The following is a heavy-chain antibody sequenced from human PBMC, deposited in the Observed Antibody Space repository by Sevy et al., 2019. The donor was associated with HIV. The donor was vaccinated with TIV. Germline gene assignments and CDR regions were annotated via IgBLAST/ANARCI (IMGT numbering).Heavy chain of an antibody. V-gene: IGHV1-69*13. CDR2: IIPILETP. J-gene: IGHJ4*02. Sequence: ASVKVSCQASGGTFNTLAFSWVRQSPGQGLEWLGGIIPILETPNYAQKFQGRVTITADESTSTAYMDLSGLRSDDTAVYYCSGSNWPFDYWGQRLLVTVSS. CDR3: SGSNWPFDY. CDR1: GGTFNTLA. D-gene: IGHD3-10*01.